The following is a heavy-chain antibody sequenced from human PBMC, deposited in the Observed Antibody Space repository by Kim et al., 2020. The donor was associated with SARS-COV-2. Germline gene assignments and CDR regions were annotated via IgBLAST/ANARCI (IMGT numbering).Heavy chain of an antibody. Sequence: AAAVEDRFTISRDNSKNTVYLQMDSLRTEDTGVYYCAKGVGIPGRGKYMNVWGQGTQVTVSS. CDR3: AKGVGIPGRGKYMNV. V-gene: IGHV3-15*01. J-gene: IGHJ4*02. D-gene: IGHD1-1*01.